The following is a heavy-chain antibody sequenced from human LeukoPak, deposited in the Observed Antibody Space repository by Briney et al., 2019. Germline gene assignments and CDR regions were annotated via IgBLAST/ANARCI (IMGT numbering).Heavy chain of an antibody. CDR2: ISGSGGRT. Sequence: PGGSLTPSWVVSGLTLTSYAMSWVRPAPGKLLEWVSAISGSGGRTYYTDSMKGPPTISRDHSKNTLYLQMTSLRAEDTAVYYCAKDRKTQHYYDCCYGMDVWGQGTTVTVSS. J-gene: IGHJ6*02. CDR1: GLTLTSYA. V-gene: IGHV3-23*01. CDR3: AKDRKTQHYYDCCYGMDV.